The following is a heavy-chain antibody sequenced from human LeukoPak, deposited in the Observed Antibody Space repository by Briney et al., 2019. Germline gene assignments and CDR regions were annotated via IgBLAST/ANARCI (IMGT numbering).Heavy chain of an antibody. D-gene: IGHD3-22*01. CDR1: GYIFPTYG. Sequence: RASVKVSCKASGYIFPTYGITWVRQAPERGLEWVGWISTYHGITSYAQNLQGRVTMTTDTSTTTAYMELRSLRSDDTALYYCARGGYYYDTSDRPFDYWGQGTLVTVSS. V-gene: IGHV1-18*01. CDR3: ARGGYYYDTSDRPFDY. J-gene: IGHJ4*02. CDR2: ISTYHGIT.